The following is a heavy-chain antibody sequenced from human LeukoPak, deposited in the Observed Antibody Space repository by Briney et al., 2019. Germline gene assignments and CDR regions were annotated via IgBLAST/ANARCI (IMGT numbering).Heavy chain of an antibody. CDR2: ISSSGSTI. D-gene: IGHD5-18*01. CDR3: ARDSGYSYGYAFDY. CDR1: GFTFSSYE. Sequence: GGSLRLSCAASGFTFSSYEMNWVRQAPGKGLEWVSYISSSGSTIYYADSVKGRFTISRDNAKNSLYLQMNSLRAEDTAVYYCARDSGYSYGYAFDYWGQGTLVTVSS. V-gene: IGHV3-48*03. J-gene: IGHJ4*02.